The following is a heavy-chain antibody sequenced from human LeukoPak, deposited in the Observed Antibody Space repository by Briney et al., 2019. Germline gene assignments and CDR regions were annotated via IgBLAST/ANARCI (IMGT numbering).Heavy chain of an antibody. CDR3: AALVVGDGSGGHYGMDV. Sequence: GASVKVSCKASGGTFSSYAISWVRQAPGQGLEWMGRIIPILGIANYAQKFQGRVTITADKSTSTAYMELSSLRSEDTAVYYCAALVVGDGSGGHYGMDVWGQGTTVTVSS. J-gene: IGHJ6*02. CDR1: GGTFSSYA. D-gene: IGHD3-10*01. V-gene: IGHV1-69*04. CDR2: IIPILGIA.